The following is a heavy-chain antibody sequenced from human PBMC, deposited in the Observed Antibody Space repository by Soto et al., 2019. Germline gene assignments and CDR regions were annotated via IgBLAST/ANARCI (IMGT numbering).Heavy chain of an antibody. CDR2: ISSSSSTI. Sequence: GGSLRLSCAASGFTFSSYSMNWVRQAPGKGLEWVSYISSSSSTIYYADSVKGRFTISRDNAKNSLYLQMNSLRDEDTAVYYCAREPGLVGAPYYFDYWGRGTLVTVSS. V-gene: IGHV3-48*02. D-gene: IGHD1-26*01. J-gene: IGHJ4*02. CDR1: GFTFSSYS. CDR3: AREPGLVGAPYYFDY.